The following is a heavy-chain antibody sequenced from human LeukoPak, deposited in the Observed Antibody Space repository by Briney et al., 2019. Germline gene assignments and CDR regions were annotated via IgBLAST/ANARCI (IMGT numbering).Heavy chain of an antibody. V-gene: IGHV4-59*01. J-gene: IGHJ6*02. CDR1: GGSISSYY. CDR2: IYYSGST. CDR3: ARDQGYYDSSGYYYYYYGMDV. Sequence: PSETLSLTCTVSGGSISSYYWSWIRQPPGKGLEWIGYIYYSGSTNYNPSLKSRVTISVDTSKNQFSLKLSSVTAADTAVYYCARDQGYYDSSGYYYYYYGMDVWGRGTTVTVSS. D-gene: IGHD3-22*01.